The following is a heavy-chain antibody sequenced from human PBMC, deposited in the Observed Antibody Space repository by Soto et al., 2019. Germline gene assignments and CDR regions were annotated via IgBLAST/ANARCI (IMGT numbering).Heavy chain of an antibody. CDR1: GYRFTSYW. CDR3: ARLRGSGNYYYDINV. D-gene: IGHD3-10*01. J-gene: IGHJ6*02. Sequence: GESLKISCKASGYRFTSYWIAWVRQMPGKGLEWMGVIYPSDSDTTYSPSFQGQVTISADKSISTAYLHWSSLKASDTAMYYCARLRGSGNYYYDINVWGQGTTVNVS. V-gene: IGHV5-51*01. CDR2: IYPSDSDT.